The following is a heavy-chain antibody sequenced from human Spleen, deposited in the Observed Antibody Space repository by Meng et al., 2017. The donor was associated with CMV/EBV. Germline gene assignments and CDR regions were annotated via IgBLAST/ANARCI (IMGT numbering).Heavy chain of an antibody. CDR1: GYTFTDYY. CDR2: INPNSGGG. J-gene: IGHJ6*02. V-gene: IGHV1-2*02. Sequence: ASVKVSCKASGYTFTDYYMNWVRQAPGQGPEWMGWINPNSGGGTYAQRFQGRVTMTRDRSISTAYMEVNSLRSDDTAVYYCVRGGENYYYYDVDVWGQGTTVTVSS. CDR3: VRGGENYYYYDVDV.